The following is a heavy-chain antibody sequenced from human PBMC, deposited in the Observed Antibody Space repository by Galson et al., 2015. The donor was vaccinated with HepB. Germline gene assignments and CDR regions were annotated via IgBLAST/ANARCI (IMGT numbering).Heavy chain of an antibody. Sequence: SLRLSCAASGFTFSSYTMHWVRQAPGKGLEWVSYISSGADTMYYPDSVKGRFTISRDDAKNSLYLQMNSLRADDTAVYYCARVGCSSTSCRWGPFDIWGQGTMVTVSS. D-gene: IGHD2-2*01. V-gene: IGHV3-48*03. CDR2: ISSGADTM. J-gene: IGHJ3*02. CDR3: ARVGCSSTSCRWGPFDI. CDR1: GFTFSSYT.